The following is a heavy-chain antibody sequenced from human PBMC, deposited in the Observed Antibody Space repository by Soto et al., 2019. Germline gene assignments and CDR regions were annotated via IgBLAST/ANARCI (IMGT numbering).Heavy chain of an antibody. CDR2: ISSSGSTI. Sequence: GGSLRLSCAASGFTSSSYEMNWVRQAPGKGLEWVSYISSSGSTIYYADSVKGRFTISRDNAKNSLYLQMNSLRAEDTAVYYCARARAMVRGVIITPFGYWGQGTLVTVSS. D-gene: IGHD3-10*01. J-gene: IGHJ4*02. V-gene: IGHV3-48*03. CDR1: GFTSSSYE. CDR3: ARARAMVRGVIITPFGY.